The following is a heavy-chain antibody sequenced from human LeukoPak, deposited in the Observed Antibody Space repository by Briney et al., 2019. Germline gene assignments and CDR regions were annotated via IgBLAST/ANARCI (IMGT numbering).Heavy chain of an antibody. CDR1: GGSISSYF. D-gene: IGHD7-27*01. CDR2: IYSSGST. V-gene: IGHV4-4*07. J-gene: IGHJ4*02. Sequence: PSETLSLTCTVSGGSISSYFWSWIRQPAGKGLEWIGRIYSSGSTNYSPSLKSRVTMSADTSKNQFSLNLSSVTAADTAMYYCARESSAGDGRGSDYWGQGTLVTVSS. CDR3: ARESSAGDGRGSDY.